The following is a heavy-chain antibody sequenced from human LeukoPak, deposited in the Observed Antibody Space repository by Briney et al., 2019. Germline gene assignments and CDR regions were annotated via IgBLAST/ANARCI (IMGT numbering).Heavy chain of an antibody. CDR3: ARSYGRGGDFDY. V-gene: IGHV1-69*04. CDR2: IIPILGIA. CDR1: GGTFSSYA. Sequence: SVKVSCKASGGTFSSYAISWVRQAPGQGLEWMGRIIPILGIANYAQKFQGRVTITADKSTSTAYMELSSLRSDDTAVYYCARSYGRGGDFDYWGQGTLVIVSS. D-gene: IGHD5-18*01. J-gene: IGHJ4*02.